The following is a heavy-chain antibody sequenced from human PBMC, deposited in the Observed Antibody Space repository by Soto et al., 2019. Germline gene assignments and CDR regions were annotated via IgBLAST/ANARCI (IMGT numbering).Heavy chain of an antibody. CDR3: ARSEVIPEGCDY. CDR2: INAGKGNT. CDR1: LYIFTTYA. D-gene: IGHD3-16*02. V-gene: IGHV1-3*01. Sequence: SVEVSFKASLYIFTTYALHWVRQAPGQRLEWMGWINAGKGNTKYSQKFQDRVTITRDTSASVAYMELSSLASEDTAVYYCARSEVIPEGCDYWGQGTPVTVYS. J-gene: IGHJ4*02.